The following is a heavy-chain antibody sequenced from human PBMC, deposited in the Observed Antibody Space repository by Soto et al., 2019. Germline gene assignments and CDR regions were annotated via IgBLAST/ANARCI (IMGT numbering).Heavy chain of an antibody. Sequence: QLQLQESGSGLLKPSQTLSLNCSVSGDSISSGGLSWNWLRQSPGRGLEWIGYIYYPGLTYYNPSLKSRVSTSLDTSENQVSLSLSPVTAADSAVYYCARGKRSKTASAGTGWFDPWGPGTLVTVSS. CDR1: GDSISSGGLS. CDR3: ARGKRSKTASAGTGWFDP. CDR2: IYYPGLT. J-gene: IGHJ5*02. V-gene: IGHV4-30-2*06. D-gene: IGHD6-13*01.